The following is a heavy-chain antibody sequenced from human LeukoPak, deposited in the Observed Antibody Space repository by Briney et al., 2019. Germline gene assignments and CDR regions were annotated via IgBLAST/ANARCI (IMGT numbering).Heavy chain of an antibody. CDR1: GFTVSSDY. J-gene: IGHJ4*02. V-gene: IGHV3-53*01. Sequence: GGSLRLSCAASGFTVSSDYMSWVRQAPGKGLEWVSVLYSGGDTYYADSVKGRFSISRDNSKNTLYLEVKSLRADDTAVCYCARAKVGAAGFFAYWGQGTLVTVSS. CDR3: ARAKVGAAGFFAY. CDR2: LYSGGDT. D-gene: IGHD1-26*01.